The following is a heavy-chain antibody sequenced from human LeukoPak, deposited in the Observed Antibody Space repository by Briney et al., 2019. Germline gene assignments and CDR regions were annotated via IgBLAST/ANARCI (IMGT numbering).Heavy chain of an antibody. J-gene: IGHJ6*03. CDR1: GGSISSGSYY. CDR2: IYTSGST. Sequence: PSQTLSLTCTVSGGSISSGSYYWRWIRQPAGKGLEWIGRIYTSGSTNYNPSLKSRVTISVDTSKNQFSLKLSSVTAADTAAYYCASCSSTSCYADYYYYMDVWGKGTTVTISS. D-gene: IGHD2-2*01. CDR3: ASCSSTSCYADYYYYMDV. V-gene: IGHV4-61*02.